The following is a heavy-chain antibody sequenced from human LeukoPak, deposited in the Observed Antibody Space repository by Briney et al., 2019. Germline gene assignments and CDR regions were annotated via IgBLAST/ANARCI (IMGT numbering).Heavy chain of an antibody. Sequence: PGGSLRLSCAASGFTFSSYAMSWVRQAPGEGLEWVSAISGSGGSTYYADSVKGRFTISRDNSKNTLYLQMNSLRAEDTAVYYCAKAVYPHPTGAYWGQGTLVTVSS. J-gene: IGHJ4*02. D-gene: IGHD1-14*01. V-gene: IGHV3-23*01. CDR2: ISGSGGST. CDR1: GFTFSSYA. CDR3: AKAVYPHPTGAY.